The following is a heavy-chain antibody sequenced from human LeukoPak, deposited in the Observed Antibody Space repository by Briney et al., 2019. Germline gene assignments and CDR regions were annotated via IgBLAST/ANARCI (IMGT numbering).Heavy chain of an antibody. CDR3: ARGEWDLLFDY. D-gene: IGHD1-26*01. Sequence: PSETLSLTCTVSGGSISGYYWSWIRQPPGKGLEWIGYIFYSGSTNYNPSLKSRVTISVDTSKNQFSLKLSSVTAADTAVYYCARGEWDLLFDYWGQGAL. V-gene: IGHV4-59*01. CDR1: GGSISGYY. CDR2: IFYSGST. J-gene: IGHJ4*03.